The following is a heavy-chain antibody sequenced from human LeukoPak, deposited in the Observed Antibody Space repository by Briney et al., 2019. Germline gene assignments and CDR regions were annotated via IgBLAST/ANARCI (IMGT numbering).Heavy chain of an antibody. Sequence: SETLSLTCTVSGGSISSYYWSWIRQPPGKGLEWIGYICYSGSTNYNPSLKSRVTISVDTSKNQFSLKLSSVTAADTAVYYCARDYYDSSGYYPFDYWGQGTLVTVSS. J-gene: IGHJ4*02. CDR3: ARDYYDSSGYYPFDY. CDR1: GGSISSYY. V-gene: IGHV4-59*01. D-gene: IGHD3-22*01. CDR2: ICYSGST.